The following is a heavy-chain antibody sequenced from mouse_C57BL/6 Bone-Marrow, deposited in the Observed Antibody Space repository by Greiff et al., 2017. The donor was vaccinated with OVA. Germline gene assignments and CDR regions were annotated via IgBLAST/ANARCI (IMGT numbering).Heavy chain of an antibody. CDR3: ARGEIYDGYYFDY. V-gene: IGHV1-69*01. CDR2: IDPSDSYT. D-gene: IGHD2-3*01. Sequence: QVQLQQPGAELVLPGASVTLSCKASGYTFTSYWMHWVKQRPGQGLEWIGEIDPSDSYTNYNQKFKGKSTLTVDKSSSTAYMQLSSLTSEDSAVNYCARGEIYDGYYFDYWGQGTTLTVSS. CDR1: GYTFTSYW. J-gene: IGHJ2*01.